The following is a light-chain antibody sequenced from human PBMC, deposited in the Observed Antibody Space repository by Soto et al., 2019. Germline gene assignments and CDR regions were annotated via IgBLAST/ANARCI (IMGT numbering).Light chain of an antibody. CDR3: QQYKTYT. V-gene: IGKV1-5*01. CDR2: DAS. Sequence: DIQMTQSPSTLSASVVDSVTITCRASQRISSWLAWYQQKPGKAPNLLIYDASSLESGVPSRFSASGSGTEFTLTISSLQPDDFATYYCQQYKTYTFGPGTKVDIK. CDR1: QRISSW. J-gene: IGKJ3*01.